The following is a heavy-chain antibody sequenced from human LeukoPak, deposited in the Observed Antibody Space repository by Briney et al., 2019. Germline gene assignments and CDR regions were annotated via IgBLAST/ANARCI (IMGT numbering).Heavy chain of an antibody. D-gene: IGHD3-10*01. CDR2: INGGGGST. J-gene: IGHJ6*03. CDR3: AKGNPIYGSGPRYYYYYMDV. Sequence: GGSLRLSCAASGFTFSSYAMSWVRQAPGKGLDWVSSINGGGGSTYYADSVKGRFTISRDNSKNTLYLQMNSLRAEDTAVYYCAKGNPIYGSGPRYYYYYMDVWGKGTTVTVSS. V-gene: IGHV3-23*01. CDR1: GFTFSSYA.